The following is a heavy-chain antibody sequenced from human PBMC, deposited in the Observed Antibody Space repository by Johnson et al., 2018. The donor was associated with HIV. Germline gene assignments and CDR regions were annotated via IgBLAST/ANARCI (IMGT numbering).Heavy chain of an antibody. CDR3: VRGAMVRGVIPGDAFDF. V-gene: IGHV3-30-3*01. CDR2: ISFDGNNK. D-gene: IGHD3-10*01. J-gene: IGHJ3*01. CDR1: GFTFSNYP. Sequence: QVQLVESGGGLVQPGGSLRLSCTASGFTFSNYPMNWVRQAPGKGLEWVAVISFDGNNKYYADSVKGRFTILRDNSKNTLYLQMNSLRVEDTAVYYCVRGAMVRGVIPGDAFDFLGQGTMVTVSS.